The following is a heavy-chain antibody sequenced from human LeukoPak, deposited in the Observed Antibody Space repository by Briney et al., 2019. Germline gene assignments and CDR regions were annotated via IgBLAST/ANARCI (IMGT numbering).Heavy chain of an antibody. V-gene: IGHV3-30*18. CDR1: GFSFSSYE. D-gene: IGHD1-26*01. CDR3: AKDLRLSGSYYGDAFDI. J-gene: IGHJ3*02. Sequence: GGSLRLSCAASGFSFSSYEINWVRQAPGKGLEWVAVISYDGSNKYYADSVKGRFTISRDNSKNTLYLQMNSLRAEDTAVYYCAKDLRLSGSYYGDAFDIWGQGTMVTVSS. CDR2: ISYDGSNK.